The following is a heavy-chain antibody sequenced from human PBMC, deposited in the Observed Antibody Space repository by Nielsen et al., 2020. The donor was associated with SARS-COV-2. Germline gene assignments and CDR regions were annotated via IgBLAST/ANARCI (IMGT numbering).Heavy chain of an antibody. CDR3: AKDTHPDYYDSSGYYYAFQH. CDR1: GFTFDDYA. J-gene: IGHJ1*01. V-gene: IGHV3-9*01. CDR2: ISWNSGSI. Sequence: SLKISCAASGFTFDDYAMHWVRQAPGKGLEWVSGISWNSGSIGYADSVKGRFTISRGNAKNSLYLQMNSLRAEDTALYYCAKDTHPDYYDSSGYYYAFQHWGQGTLVTVSS. D-gene: IGHD3-22*01.